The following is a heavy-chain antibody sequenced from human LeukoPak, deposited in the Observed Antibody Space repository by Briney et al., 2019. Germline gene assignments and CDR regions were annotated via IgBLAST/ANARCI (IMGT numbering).Heavy chain of an antibody. J-gene: IGHJ5*02. D-gene: IGHD6-13*01. CDR2: INHSGST. V-gene: IGHV4-34*01. Sequence: SETLSLTCAVYGGSFSGYYWSWIRQPPGKGLEWIGEINHSGSTNYNPSLKSRVTISVDTSKNQFSLKLSSVTAADTAVYYCARGRRPNSSSWYPSNPQKLWSDPWGQGTLVTVSS. CDR1: GGSFSGYY. CDR3: ARGRRPNSSSWYPSNPQKLWSDP.